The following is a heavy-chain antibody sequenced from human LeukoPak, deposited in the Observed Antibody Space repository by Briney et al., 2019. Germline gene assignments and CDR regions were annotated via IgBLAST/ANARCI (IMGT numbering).Heavy chain of an antibody. D-gene: IGHD2-15*01. V-gene: IGHV3-21*01. CDR2: ISSSGSYI. CDR3: ARDRARVVAATLDY. CDR1: GFTFSSYS. J-gene: IGHJ4*02. Sequence: GGSLRLSCAASGFTFSSYSMNWVRQAPGKGLEWVSSISSSGSYIYYADSVKGRFTISRDNAKNSLYLQMNSLRAEDTAVYYCARDRARVVAATLDYWGQGTLVTVSS.